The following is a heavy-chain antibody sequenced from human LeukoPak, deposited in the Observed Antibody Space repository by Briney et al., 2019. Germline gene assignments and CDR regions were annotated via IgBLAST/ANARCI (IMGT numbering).Heavy chain of an antibody. Sequence: PSETLSLTCTVSGGSISSSSYYWGWIRQPPGKGLEWIGSIYYSGSTYYNPSLKSRVAISVDTSKNQFSLKLSSVTAADTAVYYCATLGFSSGYYYYFDHWGQGTLVTVSS. J-gene: IGHJ4*02. D-gene: IGHD3-22*01. CDR3: ATLGFSSGYYYYFDH. CDR1: GGSISSSSYY. CDR2: IYYSGST. V-gene: IGHV4-39*01.